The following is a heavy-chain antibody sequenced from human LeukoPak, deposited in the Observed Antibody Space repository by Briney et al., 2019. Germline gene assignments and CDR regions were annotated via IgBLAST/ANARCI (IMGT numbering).Heavy chain of an antibody. V-gene: IGHV4-61*02. J-gene: IGHJ4*02. CDR1: GDSISSGTYY. CDR3: ARAYCESGGNCHYFNY. CDR2: IYTSGST. Sequence: SETLSLTCTVSGDSISSGTYYWSWIRQPAGKGLEWIGRIYTSGSTNYNPSLKSRVTISLDTSKNQFSLKLSSVTAADTAVYFCARAYCESGGNCHYFNYWGQGTLVIVSS. D-gene: IGHD2-15*01.